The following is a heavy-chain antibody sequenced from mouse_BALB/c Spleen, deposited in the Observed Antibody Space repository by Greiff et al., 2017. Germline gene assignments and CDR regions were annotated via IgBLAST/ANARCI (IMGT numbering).Heavy chain of an antibody. CDR2: ISYSGST. CDR1: GYSITSDYA. V-gene: IGHV3-2*02. Sequence: DVHLVESGPGLVKPSQSLSLTCTVTGYSITSDYAWNWIRQFPGNKLEWMGYISYSGSTSYNPSLKSRISITRDTSKNQFFLQLNSVTTEDTATYYCAREDYGFDYWGQGTTLTVSS. CDR3: AREDYGFDY. D-gene: IGHD2-4*01. J-gene: IGHJ2*01.